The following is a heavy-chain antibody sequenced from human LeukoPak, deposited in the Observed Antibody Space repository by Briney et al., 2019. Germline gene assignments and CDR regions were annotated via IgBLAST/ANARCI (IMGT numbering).Heavy chain of an antibody. CDR1: GFTFSDYY. J-gene: IGHJ3*02. Sequence: PGGSLRLSCAASGFTFSDYYMSWVRQAPGKGLEWVSVIYSGGSTYYADSVKGRFTISRDNSKNTLYLQMNSLRAEDTAVYYCARDISRTGAFDIWGQETMVTVSS. V-gene: IGHV3-66*02. CDR3: ARDISRTGAFDI. CDR2: IYSGGST. D-gene: IGHD3-3*02.